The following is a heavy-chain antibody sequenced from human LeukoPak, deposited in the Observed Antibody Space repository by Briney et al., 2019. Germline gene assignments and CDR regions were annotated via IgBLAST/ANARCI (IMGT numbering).Heavy chain of an antibody. Sequence: PGGSLRLSCAASGFTFSDYYMSWIRQAPGKGLEWVSYISSSGSTIYYADSVKGRFTISRDNAKNSLYLQMNSLRAEDTAVYYCARDPGLGYDSSGYYAFDYWGQGTLVTVSS. CDR2: ISSSGSTI. CDR1: GFTFSDYY. J-gene: IGHJ4*02. V-gene: IGHV3-11*04. CDR3: ARDPGLGYDSSGYYAFDY. D-gene: IGHD3-22*01.